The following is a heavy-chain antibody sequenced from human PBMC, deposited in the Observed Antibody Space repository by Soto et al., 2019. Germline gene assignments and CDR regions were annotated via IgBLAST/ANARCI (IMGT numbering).Heavy chain of an antibody. CDR3: ASSSSDYYYGMDV. D-gene: IGHD6-6*01. V-gene: IGHV4-34*01. J-gene: IGHJ6*02. Sequence: SETLSLTCAVYGGSFSGYYWSWIRQPPGKGLEWIGEINHSGSTNYNPSLKSRVTISVDTSKNQFPLKLSTVTAADTAVYYCASSSSDYYYGMDVWGQGTTVTVSS. CDR2: INHSGST. CDR1: GGSFSGYY.